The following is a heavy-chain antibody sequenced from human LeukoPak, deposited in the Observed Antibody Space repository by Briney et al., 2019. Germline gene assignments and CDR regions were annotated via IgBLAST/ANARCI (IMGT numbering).Heavy chain of an antibody. V-gene: IGHV1-2*02. J-gene: IGHJ6*03. CDR3: ARDLIPATLYYYYYYMDV. D-gene: IGHD3-16*01. CDR1: GYTFTGYY. Sequence: GASVKVSCKASGYTFTGYYMHWVRQAPGQGLEWMGWIYPNSGGTNYAQKFQGRVTMTRDTSISTAYMELSRLRSDDTAVYYCARDLIPATLYYYYYYMDVWGKGTTVTVSS. CDR2: IYPNSGGT.